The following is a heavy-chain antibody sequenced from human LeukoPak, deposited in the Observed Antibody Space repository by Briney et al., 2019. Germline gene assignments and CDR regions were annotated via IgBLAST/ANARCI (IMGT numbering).Heavy chain of an antibody. CDR1: GFTFSGSV. CDR3: AGGDTNEYYRLHI. D-gene: IGHD2-8*01. J-gene: IGHJ3*02. Sequence: QTGGSLILSCAASGFTFSGSVMHWVRQAPGKGLEWVTFISDDGNNKYYADSVKDRFTISRDNSKSTLYLQMNTLRAEDTAVYYCAGGDTNEYYRLHIWGQGTMVTVSS. CDR2: ISDDGNNK. V-gene: IGHV3-30-3*01.